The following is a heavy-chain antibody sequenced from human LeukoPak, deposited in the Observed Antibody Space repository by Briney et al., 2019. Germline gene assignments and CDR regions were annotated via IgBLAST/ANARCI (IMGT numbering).Heavy chain of an antibody. V-gene: IGHV3-7*01. J-gene: IGHJ4*02. CDR1: GFAFSNYW. Sequence: GGSLRLSCAASGFAFSNYWMNWVRQAPGKGLEWVANIKQDGSETYYVDSVKGRFTISRDNAKNSLYLQMNSLRAEDTALYYCVSPNSFSYWGQGTLVTVSS. CDR2: IKQDGSET. CDR3: VSPNSFSY.